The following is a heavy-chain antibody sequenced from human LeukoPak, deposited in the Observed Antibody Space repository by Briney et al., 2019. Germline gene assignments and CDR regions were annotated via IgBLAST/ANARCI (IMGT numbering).Heavy chain of an antibody. D-gene: IGHD3-22*01. CDR1: GYSFTSYW. CDR3: ARQYYSYSSAYYALDY. J-gene: IGHJ4*02. Sequence: GESLKISCKGSGYSFTSYWIGWVRQMPGKGLEWMGIIYPGDSDTRYSPSFPGQVTISADKSISTAYLQWSSLKASDTAMYYCARQYYSYSSAYYALDYWGQGTLVTVSS. CDR2: IYPGDSDT. V-gene: IGHV5-51*01.